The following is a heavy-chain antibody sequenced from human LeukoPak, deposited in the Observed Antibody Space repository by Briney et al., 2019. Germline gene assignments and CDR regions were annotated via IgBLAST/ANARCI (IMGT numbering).Heavy chain of an antibody. CDR3: AKDFLEWLYF. V-gene: IGHV3-30*18. CDR2: ISYDGSNK. Sequence: GGSLRLSCAASGFTFSDYYMSWIRQAPGKGLEWVAVISYDGSNKYYADSVKGRFTISRDNSKNTLYLQMNSLRAEDTAVYYCAKDFLEWLYFWGQGTLVTVSS. CDR1: GFTFSDYY. D-gene: IGHD3-3*01. J-gene: IGHJ4*02.